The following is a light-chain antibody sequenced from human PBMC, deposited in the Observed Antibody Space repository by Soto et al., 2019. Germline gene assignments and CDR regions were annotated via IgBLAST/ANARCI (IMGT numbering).Light chain of an antibody. Sequence: EIVLTQSPGTLSLSPGERATLSCRASQSINSRHLAWYQQKPGQAPRLLIYGASSRASGIADRFSGSGSGTDFTLTISRLEPEVFAVYYCKPYGSSPPFTFGPGT. V-gene: IGKV3-20*01. CDR2: GAS. CDR1: QSINSRH. J-gene: IGKJ3*01. CDR3: KPYGSSPPFT.